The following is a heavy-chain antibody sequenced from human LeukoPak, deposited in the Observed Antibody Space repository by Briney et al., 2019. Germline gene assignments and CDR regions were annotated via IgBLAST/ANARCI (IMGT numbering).Heavy chain of an antibody. D-gene: IGHD3-22*01. CDR3: ARGHDRTADY. J-gene: IGHJ4*02. CDR1: GYTFSGSY. Sequence: ASVKVSCKASGYTFSGSYMHWVGQAPGQGLEWMGWINPDTGGTNYAQKFQGRVTMTRDTSISTAYMELSRLKSDDSAVYYCARGHDRTADYWGQGSLVTVSS. CDR2: INPDTGGT. V-gene: IGHV1-2*02.